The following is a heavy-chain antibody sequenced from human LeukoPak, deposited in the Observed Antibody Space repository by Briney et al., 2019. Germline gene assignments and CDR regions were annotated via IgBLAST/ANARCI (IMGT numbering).Heavy chain of an antibody. V-gene: IGHV3-21*01. Sequence: GGSLRLSCAASGFTFSNSAMNWVRQVPAEGLEWVSSIDYDSSHIYYAASVRGRFTISRDNARNSVYLQMNSLRAEDTAVYYCARDPLRDLRVGHYDYWGQGTLVAVSS. CDR1: GFTFSNSA. D-gene: IGHD3-3*01. CDR3: ARDPLRDLRVGHYDY. J-gene: IGHJ4*02. CDR2: IDYDSSHI.